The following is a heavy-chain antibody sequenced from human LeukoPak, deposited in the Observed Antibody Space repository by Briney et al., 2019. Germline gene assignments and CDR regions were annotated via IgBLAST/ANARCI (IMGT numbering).Heavy chain of an antibody. CDR2: ISSSSSYI. CDR1: GFTFSNYN. J-gene: IGHJ4*02. CDR3: ARDSPYGTAGY. D-gene: IGHD2-8*02. V-gene: IGHV3-21*01. Sequence: GGSLRPSCAASGFTFSNYNMNWGRQAPGKGLEWVSSISSSSSYIYYADSVKGRFTISRDNTKNSLYLQMNSLRAEDTAVYYCARDSPYGTAGYWGQGTLVTVSS.